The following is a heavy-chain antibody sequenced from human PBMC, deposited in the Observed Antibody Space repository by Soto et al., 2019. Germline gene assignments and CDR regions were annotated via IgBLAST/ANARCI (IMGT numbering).Heavy chain of an antibody. Sequence: SQTLSLTCAISGDSVSDNSAAWNWIRQSPSRGLEWLGRTYYRSKWYNDYAVSVKSRITVTPDTSKNQFSLHLNSVTPEDTAVYYCAREFTYYVSSDSYHDYWGQGALVTVSS. J-gene: IGHJ4*02. V-gene: IGHV6-1*01. CDR1: GDSVSDNSAA. CDR3: AREFTYYVSSDSYHDY. D-gene: IGHD3-16*01. CDR2: TYYRSKWYN.